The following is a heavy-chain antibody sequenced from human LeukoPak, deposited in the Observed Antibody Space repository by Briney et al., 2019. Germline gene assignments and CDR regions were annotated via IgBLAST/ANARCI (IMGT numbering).Heavy chain of an antibody. Sequence: GGSLRLSWVASGFTFTNYAMIWVRQAPGKGLEWVSSISGSGIDIYSADSVKGRFTFSRDNSKNTVYLHINSLRAEDTAIYYCGKAAGFLDSGGHGALVIVSS. CDR1: GFTFTNYA. CDR2: ISGSGIDI. CDR3: GKAAGFLDS. V-gene: IGHV3-23*01. D-gene: IGHD6-13*01. J-gene: IGHJ5*01.